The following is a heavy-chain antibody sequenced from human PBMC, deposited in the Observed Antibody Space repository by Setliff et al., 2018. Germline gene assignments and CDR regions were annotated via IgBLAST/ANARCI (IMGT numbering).Heavy chain of an antibody. CDR1: SYSISRGYY. CDR3: ARAPPPWLQSLGGDY. J-gene: IGHJ4*02. V-gene: IGHV4-38-2*01. D-gene: IGHD5-12*01. CDR2: IYHGGNI. Sequence: PSETLSLTCDVSSYSISRGYYWGWIRQAPGKGLEFIGSIYHGGNIVYNPSLESRVTISADTSKNQFSLTLTSVTAAGTAVYYCARAPPPWLQSLGGDYWGQGTLVTVSS.